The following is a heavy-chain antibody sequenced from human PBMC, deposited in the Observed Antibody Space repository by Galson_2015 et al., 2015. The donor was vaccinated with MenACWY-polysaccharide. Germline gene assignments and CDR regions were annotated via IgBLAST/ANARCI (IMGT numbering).Heavy chain of an antibody. CDR1: GFTFSSFA. D-gene: IGHD3-10*01. J-gene: IGHJ4*02. Sequence: SLRLSCAASGFTFSSFAMNWVRQAPGKGLEFVSSITDDGGSAYYADSVKGRFTISRDNSKNKLYLQMNSLRAEDTAVYYCAQDRPWFQHYVAFWGQGTLVTVSS. CDR3: AQDRPWFQHYVAF. V-gene: IGHV3-23*01. CDR2: ITDDGGSA.